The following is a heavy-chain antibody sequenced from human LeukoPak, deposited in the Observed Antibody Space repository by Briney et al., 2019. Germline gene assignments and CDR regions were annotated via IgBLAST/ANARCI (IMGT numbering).Heavy chain of an antibody. CDR2: ISGSGGST. CDR3: TTMTTVTTMDY. Sequence: PGGSLRLSCAASGFTFSSYAMSWVRQAPGKGLEWVSAISGSGGSTYYADSVKGRFTISRDNSKNTLYLQMNSLKTEDTAVYYCTTMTTVTTMDYWGQGTLVTVSS. D-gene: IGHD4-17*01. CDR1: GFTFSSYA. V-gene: IGHV3-23*01. J-gene: IGHJ4*02.